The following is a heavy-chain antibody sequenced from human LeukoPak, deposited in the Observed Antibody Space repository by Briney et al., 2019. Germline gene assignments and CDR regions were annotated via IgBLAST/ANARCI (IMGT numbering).Heavy chain of an antibody. CDR3: ARGKVGYCSSTSCPHYGMDV. Sequence: PSETLSLTCAVYGGSFSGYYWSWIRQPAGKGLEWIGRIYTSGSTNYNPSLKSRVTMSVDTSKNQFSLKLSSVTAADTAVYYCARGKVGYCSSTSCPHYGMDVWGQGTTVTVSS. CDR2: IYTSGST. V-gene: IGHV4-59*10. CDR1: GGSFSGYY. D-gene: IGHD2-2*01. J-gene: IGHJ6*02.